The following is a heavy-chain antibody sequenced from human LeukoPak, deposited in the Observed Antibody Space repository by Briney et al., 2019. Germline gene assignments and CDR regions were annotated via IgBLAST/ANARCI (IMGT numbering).Heavy chain of an antibody. V-gene: IGHV5-51*01. J-gene: IGHJ3*02. CDR3: ARWTYYHGSGSYPDAFDI. D-gene: IGHD3-10*01. CDR2: IYPGDSDT. CDR1: GYSYTSYW. Sequence: GESLKISCKGSGYSYTSYWIGWVRQMPGKGLEWMGIIYPGDSDTRYSPSFQGQVTISADKSISTAYLQWSSLKASDTAMYYCARWTYYHGSGSYPDAFDIWGQGTMVTVSS.